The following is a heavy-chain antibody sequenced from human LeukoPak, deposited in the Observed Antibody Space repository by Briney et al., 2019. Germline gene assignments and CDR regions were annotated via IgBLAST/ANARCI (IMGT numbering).Heavy chain of an antibody. D-gene: IGHD4-11*01. CDR3: ARHNYSNFPFDY. Sequence: GASLQIPCQGSGYSFTTYWNGWVRRMPGKSLEWMGIIYPDDSDTRYSPSFQGQVTISADKSISTAYLQRSSLKASDNAMYYCARHNYSNFPFDYWGQGTLVTVSS. J-gene: IGHJ4*02. CDR1: GYSFTTYW. CDR2: IYPDDSDT. V-gene: IGHV5-51*01.